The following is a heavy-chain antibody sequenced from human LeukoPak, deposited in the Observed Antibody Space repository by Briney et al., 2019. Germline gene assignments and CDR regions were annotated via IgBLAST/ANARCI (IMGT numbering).Heavy chain of an antibody. CDR3: ARRCSSTSCYYYYGMDV. V-gene: IGHV3-48*02. D-gene: IGHD2-2*01. Sequence: GGSLRLSCAASGFTFSTYSMNWVRQAPGKGLEWVSYISSSSTIYYADSVKGRFTISRDNAKNSLYLQMNSLRDEDTAVYYCARRCSSTSCYYYYGMDVWGQGTTVTVSS. CDR1: GFTFSTYS. CDR2: ISSSSTI. J-gene: IGHJ6*02.